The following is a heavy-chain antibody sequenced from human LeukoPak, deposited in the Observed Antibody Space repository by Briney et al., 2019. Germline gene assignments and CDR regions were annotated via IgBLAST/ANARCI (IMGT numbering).Heavy chain of an antibody. CDR2: IKRKSDGGTT. D-gene: IGHD3-16*01. CDR1: GFTFSNAW. J-gene: IGHJ4*02. Sequence: GGSLRLSCSASGFTFSNAWLSWVRQTPGKGLQWVGRIKRKSDGGTTDYAAPVKDRFTISRDDSKNTLHLQMNSLKTEDTAVYYWTTDDYGYWGQGTLVTVSS. CDR3: TTDDYGY. V-gene: IGHV3-15*01.